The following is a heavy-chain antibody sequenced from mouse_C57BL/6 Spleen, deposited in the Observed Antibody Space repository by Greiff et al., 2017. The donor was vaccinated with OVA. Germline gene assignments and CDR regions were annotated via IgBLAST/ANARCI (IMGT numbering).Heavy chain of an antibody. D-gene: IGHD1-1*01. CDR3: ARGGTTVVATRWYFDV. CDR2: ISDGGSYT. V-gene: IGHV5-4*03. CDR1: GFTFSSYA. J-gene: IGHJ1*03. Sequence: EVKVEESGGGLVKPGGSLKLSCAASGFTFSSYAMSWVRQTPEKRLEWVATISDGGSYTYYPDNVKGRFTISRDNAKNNLYLQMSHLKSEDTAMYYCARGGTTVVATRWYFDVWGTGTTVTVSS.